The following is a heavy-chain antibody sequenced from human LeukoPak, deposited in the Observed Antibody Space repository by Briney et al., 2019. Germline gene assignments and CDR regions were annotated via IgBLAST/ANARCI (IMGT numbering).Heavy chain of an antibody. CDR1: GFTFSDYY. V-gene: IGHV3-11*06. D-gene: IGHD3-22*01. J-gene: IGHJ1*01. Sequence: GGSLRLSCAASGFTFSDYYMSWIRQAPGKGLEGVSYISRSSSYTNYADSVKGRFTISRDNAKNSLYLQMNSLRAEDTAVYYCAKDSAGLSDYYDSSGYLGSYFQHWGQGTLVTVSS. CDR3: AKDSAGLSDYYDSSGYLGSYFQH. CDR2: ISRSSSYT.